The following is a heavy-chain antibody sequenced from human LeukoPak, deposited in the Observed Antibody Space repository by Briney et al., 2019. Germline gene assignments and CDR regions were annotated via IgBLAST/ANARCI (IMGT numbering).Heavy chain of an antibody. V-gene: IGHV5-51*01. CDR1: RYSFTSYW. Sequence: GESLKISCKGSRYSFTSYWIGWVRQMPGKGLEWMGITYPGDSDTRYSPSFQGQVTISADKSISTAYLQWSSLKASDTAMYYCARHVGSTELDLEYYFDYWGQGTLVTVSS. D-gene: IGHD1-1*01. J-gene: IGHJ4*02. CDR3: ARHVGSTELDLEYYFDY. CDR2: TYPGDSDT.